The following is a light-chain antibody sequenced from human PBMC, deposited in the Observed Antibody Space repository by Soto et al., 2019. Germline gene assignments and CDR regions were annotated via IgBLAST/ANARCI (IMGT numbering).Light chain of an antibody. CDR1: QSIYSS. CDR3: QQSYSAQYT. Sequence: DIQMTQSPSSLSASVGDRVTITCRASQSIYSSLNWYHQKPGKAPKLLIYAASNLQSGVPSRFSGSGSHTDFTLSISSLQPEDFATYYCQQSYSAQYTFGQGTKQEI. CDR2: AAS. J-gene: IGKJ2*01. V-gene: IGKV1-39*01.